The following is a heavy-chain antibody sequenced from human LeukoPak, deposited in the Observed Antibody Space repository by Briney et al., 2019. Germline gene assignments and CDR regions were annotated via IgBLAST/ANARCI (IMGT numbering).Heavy chain of an antibody. J-gene: IGHJ4*02. CDR2: ISYDGSNK. CDR1: GFTFSNAW. V-gene: IGHV3-30*18. Sequence: PGGSLRLSCAASGFTFSNAWMSWVRQAPGKGLEWVAVISYDGSNKYYADSVKGRFTISRDNSKNTLYLQMNSLRAEDTAVYYCAKSGNSGSLGYWGQGTLVTVSS. D-gene: IGHD3-10*01. CDR3: AKSGNSGSLGY.